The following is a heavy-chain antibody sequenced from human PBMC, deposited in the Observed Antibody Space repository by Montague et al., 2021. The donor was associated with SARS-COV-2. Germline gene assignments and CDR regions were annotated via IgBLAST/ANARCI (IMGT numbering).Heavy chain of an antibody. CDR1: GGSIGSPVYF. CDR2: VFYTGTT. J-gene: IGHJ3*01. Sequence: SETLSLTCTVSGGSIGSPVYFCGWIRQSPGKGLEWIGSVFYTGTTYYNPSLWSRVTISVDTSMNQFSLRLSSVTAADTAVYYCARHSSASYFSPFDVWGEGALVTVSS. V-gene: IGHV4-39*01. D-gene: IGHD1-26*01. CDR3: ARHSSASYFSPFDV.